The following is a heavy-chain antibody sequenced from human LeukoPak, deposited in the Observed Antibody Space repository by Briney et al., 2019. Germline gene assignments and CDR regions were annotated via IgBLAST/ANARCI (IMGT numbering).Heavy chain of an antibody. V-gene: IGHV4-4*07. CDR2: IYTSGST. Sequence: SETLSLTCTVSGGSISSYYWSWIRQPAGKGLEWIGRIYTSGSTNYNPSLKSRVTMSVDTSKNQFSLKLSSVTAADTAVYYCARTYYDFWSGGKYNWFDPWGQGTLVTVSS. CDR3: ARTYYDFWSGGKYNWFDP. CDR1: GGSISSYY. D-gene: IGHD3-3*01. J-gene: IGHJ5*02.